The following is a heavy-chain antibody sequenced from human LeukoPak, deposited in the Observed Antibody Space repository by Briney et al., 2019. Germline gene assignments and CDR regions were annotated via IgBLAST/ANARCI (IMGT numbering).Heavy chain of an antibody. CDR3: ARYCRCTSCPEGALDI. Sequence: SQTLSLTCAISGDSVSSNSAAWHWIRQSPSRGLEWLGRTYYRSKWYNDYAVSVKSRITINPDTSKNQFSLQLNSVTPDNTAVYYCARYCRCTSCPEGALDIWGQGTMVTVSS. CDR2: TYYRSKWYN. CDR1: GDSVSSNSAA. D-gene: IGHD2-2*01. J-gene: IGHJ3*02. V-gene: IGHV6-1*01.